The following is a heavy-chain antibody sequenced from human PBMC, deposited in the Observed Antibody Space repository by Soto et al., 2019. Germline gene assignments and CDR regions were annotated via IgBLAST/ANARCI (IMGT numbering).Heavy chain of an antibody. CDR1: GGSISSYY. Sequence: PSDTLSLTCTVSGGSISSYYWSWIRQRPGKGLEWIGYIYYSGSTNYNPSLKSRVTISVDTSKNQFSLKLSSVTAADTAVYYCAGHYYDSSGYYISPYHLAYSAQRTPLPVSS. CDR3: AGHYYDSSGYYISPYHLAY. D-gene: IGHD3-22*01. CDR2: IYYSGST. V-gene: IGHV4-59*01. J-gene: IGHJ4*02.